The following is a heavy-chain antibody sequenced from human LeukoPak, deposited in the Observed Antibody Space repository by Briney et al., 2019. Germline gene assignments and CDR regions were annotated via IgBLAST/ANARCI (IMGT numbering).Heavy chain of an antibody. J-gene: IGHJ6*02. CDR2: ISAYNGNT. D-gene: IGHD4-17*01. V-gene: IGHV1-18*04. CDR3: ARRDGDYFYYYGMDV. CDR1: GYTFTSYY. Sequence: GASVKVSCKASGYTFTSYYMHWVRQAPGQGLEWMGWISAYNGNTNYAQKLQGRVTMTTDTSTSTAYMELRSLRSDDTAVYYCARRDGDYFYYYGMDVWGQGTTVTVSS.